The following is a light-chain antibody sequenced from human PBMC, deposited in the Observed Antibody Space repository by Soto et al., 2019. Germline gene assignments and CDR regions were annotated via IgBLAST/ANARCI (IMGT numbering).Light chain of an antibody. V-gene: IGKV3-11*01. CDR3: QQRSNWIT. CDR1: QSVDSY. Sequence: EIVLTQSPASLSLSPGEIATLSFRASQSVDSYLVWYQQKPGQAPRLLIFGAPNRATGIPARFSGSGSGTDFTLTINSLEPDDFAVYSCQQRSNWITFGQGTRLEIK. J-gene: IGKJ5*01. CDR2: GAP.